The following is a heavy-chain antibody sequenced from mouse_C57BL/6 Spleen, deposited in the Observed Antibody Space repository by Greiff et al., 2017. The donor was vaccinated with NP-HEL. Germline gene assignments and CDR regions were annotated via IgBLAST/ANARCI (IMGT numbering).Heavy chain of an antibody. D-gene: IGHD1-1*01. J-gene: IGHJ3*01. V-gene: IGHV1-61*01. CDR1: GYTFTSYW. CDR2: IYPSDSET. CDR3: ARTSLYYGSPCFAY. Sequence: QVQLQQPGAELVRPGSSVKLSCKASGYTFTSYWMDWVKQRPGQGLEWIGNIYPSDSETHYNQKFKDKATLTVDKSSSTAYMQLSSLTSEDSAVYYCARTSLYYGSPCFAYWGQGTLVTVSA.